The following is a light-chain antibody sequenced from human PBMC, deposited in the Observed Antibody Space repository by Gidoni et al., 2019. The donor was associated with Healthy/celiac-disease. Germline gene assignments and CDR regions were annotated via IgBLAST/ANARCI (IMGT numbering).Light chain of an antibody. Sequence: SSELTQPPSVSVSPGQTARITCSGDTLPKQYAYWYQQKPGQAPVLVIYKDSERPSGIPERFSGSSSGTTVTLTVSGVQAEDEADYYCQSIDTSDNYFWVFGGGTKLTVL. CDR1: TLPKQY. CDR2: KDS. J-gene: IGLJ3*02. CDR3: QSIDTSDNYFWV. V-gene: IGLV3-25*02.